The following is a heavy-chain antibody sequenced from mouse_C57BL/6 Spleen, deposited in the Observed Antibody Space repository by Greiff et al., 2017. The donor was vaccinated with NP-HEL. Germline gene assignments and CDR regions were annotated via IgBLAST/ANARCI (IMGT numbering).Heavy chain of an antibody. D-gene: IGHD3-2*02. J-gene: IGHJ4*01. Sequence: QVQLQESGPELVKPGASVKISCKASGYAFSSSWMNWVKQRPGKGLEWIGRIYPGDGDTNYNGKFKGKATLTADKSSSTAYMQLSSLTSEDSAVYVCARRVSGGAMDYWGQGTSVTVSS. V-gene: IGHV1-82*01. CDR1: GYAFSSSW. CDR3: ARRVSGGAMDY. CDR2: IYPGDGDT.